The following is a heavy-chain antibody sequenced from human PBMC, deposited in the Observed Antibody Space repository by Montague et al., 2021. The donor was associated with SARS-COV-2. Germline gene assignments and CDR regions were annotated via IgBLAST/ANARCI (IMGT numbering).Heavy chain of an antibody. CDR2: IYYSGST. J-gene: IGHJ6*01. V-gene: IGHV4-31*03. CDR3: ARVRVEMATMGVYYYYGMDV. Sequence: TLSLTCTVSGGSISSGGYYWSWIRQHPGKGLEWIGYIYYSGSTYYNPSLKSRVTISGDTSKNQFSLKLSSVTAADTAVYYCARVRVEMATMGVYYYYGMDVWGQGTKVTVSS. CDR1: GGSISSGGYY. D-gene: IGHD5-24*01.